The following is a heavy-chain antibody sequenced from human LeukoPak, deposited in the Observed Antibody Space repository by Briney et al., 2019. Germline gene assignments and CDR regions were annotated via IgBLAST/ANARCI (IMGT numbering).Heavy chain of an antibody. CDR1: GDSVSSSSAA. D-gene: IGHD3-16*02. CDR3: ARDREYYDYVWGSYRFWFLDY. Sequence: SQTLSLTCVISGDSVSSSSAAWNWIRQSPSRGLEWLGRTYYRSKWYNDYAVSVKSRITINPDTSKNQFSLQLNSVTPEDTAVYYCARDREYYDYVWGSYRFWFLDYWGQGTLVTVSS. J-gene: IGHJ4*02. CDR2: TYYRSKWYN. V-gene: IGHV6-1*01.